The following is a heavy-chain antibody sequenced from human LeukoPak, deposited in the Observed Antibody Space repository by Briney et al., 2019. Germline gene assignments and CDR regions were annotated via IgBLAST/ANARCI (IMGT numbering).Heavy chain of an antibody. Sequence: SGGSLRLSCAASGFTFSSYGMHWVRQAPGKGLEWVAVIWYDGSNKYYADSVKGRFTISRDNSKNTLYLQMNSLRAEDTAVYYCARARYSGSYYFDYWGQGTLVTVSS. CDR1: GFTFSSYG. D-gene: IGHD1-26*01. J-gene: IGHJ4*02. V-gene: IGHV3-33*08. CDR3: ARARYSGSYYFDY. CDR2: IWYDGSNK.